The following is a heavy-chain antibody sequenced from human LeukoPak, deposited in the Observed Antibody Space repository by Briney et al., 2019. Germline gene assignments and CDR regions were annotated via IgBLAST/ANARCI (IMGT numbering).Heavy chain of an antibody. CDR3: ARAGGSTVSHSDY. D-gene: IGHD4-17*01. J-gene: IGHJ4*02. CDR2: IIASGTAM. V-gene: IGHV3-48*01. Sequence: GGSLRLSCAASGFTFSSYSMNWVRQAPGKGLEWVSHIIASGTAMFYADSVKGRFTISRDNAKNSLYLQMNSLRAEDTAVYYCARAGGSTVSHSDYWGQGTLGTVSS. CDR1: GFTFSSYS.